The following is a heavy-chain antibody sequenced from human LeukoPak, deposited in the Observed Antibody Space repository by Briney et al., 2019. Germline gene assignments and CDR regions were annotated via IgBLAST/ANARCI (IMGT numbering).Heavy chain of an antibody. CDR1: GYTLTELS. CDR2: FDPEDGET. Sequence: GASVKVSCKVSGYTLTELSMHWVRQAPGKGLEWMGGFDPEDGETIYAQKFQGRVTMTEDTSTDTAYMELSSLRSEGTAVYYCATVARITIFGVVIINYFDYWGQGTLVTVSS. CDR3: ATVARITIFGVVIINYFDY. J-gene: IGHJ4*02. V-gene: IGHV1-24*01. D-gene: IGHD3-3*01.